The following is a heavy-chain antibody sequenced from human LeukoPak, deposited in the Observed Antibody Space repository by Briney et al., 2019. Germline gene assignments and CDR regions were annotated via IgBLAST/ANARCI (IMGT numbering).Heavy chain of an antibody. CDR3: ARGDRRFEY. D-gene: IGHD2-21*01. CDR1: GFAFSTYW. J-gene: IGHJ4*02. CDR2: IKEDGSEK. Sequence: GGSLRLSCAAPGFAFSTYWMTWVRQAPGKGLEWVANIKEDGSEKYYVDSVKGRFTISRGNAKNSLYLQITSLRADETAVYYCARGDRRFEYWGQGTLVTVSS. V-gene: IGHV3-7*01.